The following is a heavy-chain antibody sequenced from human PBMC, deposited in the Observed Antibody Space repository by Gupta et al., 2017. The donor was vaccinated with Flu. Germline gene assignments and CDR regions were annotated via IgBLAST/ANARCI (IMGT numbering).Heavy chain of an antibody. CDR2: IYYSGST. V-gene: IGHV4-39*01. D-gene: IGHD3-22*01. Sequence: QLQLQESVPGLVKPSETLSLTCTVSGGSISSSSYYWGWIRQPPGKGLEWIGSIYYSGSTYYKTYLKRRVTISVDTSKNHFSLKLSSVTAAETAVYYCASAVYDSSGSGTYYFDYWGQGTMVTVSS. CDR1: GGSISSSSYY. CDR3: ASAVYDSSGSGTYYFDY. J-gene: IGHJ4*02.